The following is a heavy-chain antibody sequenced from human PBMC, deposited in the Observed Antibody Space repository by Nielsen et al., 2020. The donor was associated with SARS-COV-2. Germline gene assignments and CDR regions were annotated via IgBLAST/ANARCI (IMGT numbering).Heavy chain of an antibody. CDR2: IIPILGIA. CDR3: AIVNWNDGVSYSYYGMDV. D-gene: IGHD1-1*01. J-gene: IGHJ6*02. CDR1: GGTFSSYG. Sequence: SVKVSCKASGGTFSSYGISWVRQAPGQGLEWMGRIIPILGIADDARKFQGRVTITADKSTSTAYMELSSLRSEDTAVYYCAIVNWNDGVSYSYYGMDVWGQGTTVTVSS. V-gene: IGHV1-69*04.